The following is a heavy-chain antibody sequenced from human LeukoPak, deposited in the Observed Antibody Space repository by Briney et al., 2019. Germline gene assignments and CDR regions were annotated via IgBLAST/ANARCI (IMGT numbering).Heavy chain of an antibody. CDR3: ARDLQVGNGDC. Sequence: SVKLSCKASGGTFSSYAISWGRQAPGQGLEWMGGIIPIFGTTNYAQKFQGRVTITADESTSTAYMELSSLRSEDTAVYYCARDLQVGNGDCWGQGTLVTVSS. CDR1: GGTFSSYA. J-gene: IGHJ4*02. CDR2: IIPIFGTT. V-gene: IGHV1-69*13. D-gene: IGHD1-26*01.